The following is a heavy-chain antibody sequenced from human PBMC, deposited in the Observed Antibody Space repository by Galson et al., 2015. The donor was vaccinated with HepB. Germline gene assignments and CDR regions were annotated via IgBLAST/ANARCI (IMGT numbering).Heavy chain of an antibody. CDR2: VFYSGST. J-gene: IGHJ3*02. CDR1: GGSITSSDYY. Sequence: SETLSLTCTVSGGSITSSDYYWGWVRQPPGKRLEWIGTVFYSGSTYYNPSLKSRVTISVDTSKNQFSLKLSSVTAADTAVYYCASAGAQLAEDAFDIWGQGTMVTVSS. CDR3: ASAGAQLAEDAFDI. V-gene: IGHV4-39*01. D-gene: IGHD1-1*01.